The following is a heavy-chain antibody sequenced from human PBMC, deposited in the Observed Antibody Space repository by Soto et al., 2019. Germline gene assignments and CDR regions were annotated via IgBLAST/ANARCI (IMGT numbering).Heavy chain of an antibody. J-gene: IGHJ4*02. CDR3: AKDTGITGTRRGFDY. CDR1: GFTFSTYA. Sequence: PGGSLRLSCAASGFTFSTYAMTWVRQAPGKGLEWVSSISASAGSTYYADSVKGRFTISRDNSKNTLYLQMNSLRAEDTAVYYCAKDTGITGTRRGFDYWGQGTLVTVSS. D-gene: IGHD1-20*01. CDR2: ISASAGST. V-gene: IGHV3-23*01.